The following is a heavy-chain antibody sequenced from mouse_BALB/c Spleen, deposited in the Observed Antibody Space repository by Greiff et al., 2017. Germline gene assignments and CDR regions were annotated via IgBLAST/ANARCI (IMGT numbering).Heavy chain of an antibody. J-gene: IGHJ4*01. V-gene: IGHV5-4*02. Sequence: EVQVVESGGGLVKPGGSLKLSCAASGFTFSDYYMYWVRQTPEKRLEWVATISDGGSYTYYPDSVKGRFTISRDNAKNNLYLQMSSLKSEDTAMYYCARDTDDYAMDYWGQGTSVTVSS. CDR3: ARDTDDYAMDY. CDR2: ISDGGSYT. CDR1: GFTFSDYY.